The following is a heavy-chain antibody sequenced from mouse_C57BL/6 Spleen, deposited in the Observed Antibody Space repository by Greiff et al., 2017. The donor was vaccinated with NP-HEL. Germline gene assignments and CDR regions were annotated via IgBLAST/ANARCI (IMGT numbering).Heavy chain of an antibody. CDR1: GYTFTDYY. J-gene: IGHJ4*01. CDR3: ARGGPPYAMDY. CDR2: INPYNGGT. Sequence: EVQLQQSGPVLVKPGASVKMSCKASGYTFTDYYMNWVKQSHGKSLEWIGVINPYNGGTSYNQKFKGKATLTVDKSSSTAYMELNSLTSEDSAVYYCARGGPPYAMDYWGQGTSVTVSS. V-gene: IGHV1-19*01.